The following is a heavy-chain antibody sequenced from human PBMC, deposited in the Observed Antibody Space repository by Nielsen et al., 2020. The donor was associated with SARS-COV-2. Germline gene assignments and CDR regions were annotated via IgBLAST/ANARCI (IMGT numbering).Heavy chain of an antibody. CDR2: ISYDGSNK. CDR1: GFTFSSYG. Sequence: GGSLRLSCAASGFTFSSYGMHWVRQAQGKGLEWVAVISYDGSNKYYADSVKGRFTISRDNSKNTLYLQMNSLRAEDTAVYYCAKESEWELFAGAFDIWGQGTMVTVSS. J-gene: IGHJ3*02. CDR3: AKESEWELFAGAFDI. V-gene: IGHV3-30*18. D-gene: IGHD1-26*01.